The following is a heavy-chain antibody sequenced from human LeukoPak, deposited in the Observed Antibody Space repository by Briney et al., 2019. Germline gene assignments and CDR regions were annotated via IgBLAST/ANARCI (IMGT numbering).Heavy chain of an antibody. D-gene: IGHD6-19*01. CDR3: ARYGLGKHIEVAGIPFDI. V-gene: IGHV1-18*01. CDR1: GNTFTSYA. CDR2: ISAYNGNT. J-gene: IGHJ3*02. Sequence: ASVKVSCKASGNTFTSYAITWVRQAPGQGLEWMGWISAYNGNTNYAQKLQGRVTMTTDTSTSTAYMELRSLRSDDTALYYCARYGLGKHIEVAGIPFDIWGQGTMVTVSS.